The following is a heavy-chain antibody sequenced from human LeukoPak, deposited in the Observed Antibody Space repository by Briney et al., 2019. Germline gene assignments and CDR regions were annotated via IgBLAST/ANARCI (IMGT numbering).Heavy chain of an antibody. CDR1: GFTFSDYY. J-gene: IGHJ3*02. CDR2: ISGSGGST. CDR3: VRAVPAAVLGAFDI. Sequence: GGSLRLSFAASGFTFSDYYTSWIRQAPGKGLEWVSAISGSGGSTYYADSVKGRFTISRDNAKNSLYLHMNSLRAEDTAVYYCVRAVPAAVLGAFDIWGQGSMVTVSS. D-gene: IGHD2-2*02. V-gene: IGHV3-11*04.